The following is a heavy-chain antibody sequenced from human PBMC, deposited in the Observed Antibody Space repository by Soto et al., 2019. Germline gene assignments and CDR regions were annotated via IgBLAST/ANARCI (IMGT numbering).Heavy chain of an antibody. CDR3: ARDRVKWFGEFLSGY. V-gene: IGHV1-18*01. Sequence: VASVKVSCKASGYTFTSYGISWVRQAPGQGLEWMGWISAYNGNTNYAQKLQGRVTMTTDTSTSTAYMELRSLRSDNTAVYYCARDRVKWFGEFLSGYWGQGTLVTVSS. CDR2: ISAYNGNT. J-gene: IGHJ4*02. CDR1: GYTFTSYG. D-gene: IGHD3-10*01.